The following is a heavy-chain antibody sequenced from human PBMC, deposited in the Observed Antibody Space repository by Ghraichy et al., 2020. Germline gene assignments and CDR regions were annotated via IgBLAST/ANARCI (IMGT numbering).Heavy chain of an antibody. CDR1: GFTFSSYA. D-gene: IGHD6-19*01. CDR3: AKELYSGWYGNFDY. V-gene: IGHV3-23*01. CDR2: ISGSGDST. Sequence: GGSLRLSCAASGFTFSSYAMRWVRQAPGKGLEWVSLISGSGDSTYYADSVKGRFTISRDNSKNTLYLQMNSLRAEDTAVYYCAKELYSGWYGNFDYWGQGTLVTVSS. J-gene: IGHJ4*02.